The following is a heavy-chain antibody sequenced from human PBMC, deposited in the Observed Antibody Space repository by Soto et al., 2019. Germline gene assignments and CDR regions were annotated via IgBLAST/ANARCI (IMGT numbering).Heavy chain of an antibody. J-gene: IGHJ3*02. CDR3: ARPWGYDFWSGYLGAFDI. D-gene: IGHD3-3*01. Sequence: GESLKISCKGSGYSFTSYWIGWVRQMPGKGLEWMGIIYPGDSDTRYSPSFQGQVTISADKSISTAYLQWSSLKASDTAMYYCARPWGYDFWSGYLGAFDIWGQGTMVTVSS. CDR2: IYPGDSDT. V-gene: IGHV5-51*01. CDR1: GYSFTSYW.